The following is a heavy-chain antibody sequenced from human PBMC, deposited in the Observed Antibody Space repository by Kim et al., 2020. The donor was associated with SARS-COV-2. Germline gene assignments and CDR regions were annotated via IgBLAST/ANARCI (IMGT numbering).Heavy chain of an antibody. J-gene: IGHJ4*02. V-gene: IGHV3-21*01. Sequence: YVDSVKGRFTISRGIARNLLYLQMNSLRAEDTSVYYCARDVRLTGYFPFDYWGQGPLVTVSA. D-gene: IGHD3-9*01. CDR3: ARDVRLTGYFPFDY.